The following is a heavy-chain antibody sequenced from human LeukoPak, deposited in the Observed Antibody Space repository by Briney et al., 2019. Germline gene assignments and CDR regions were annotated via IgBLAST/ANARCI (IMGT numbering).Heavy chain of an antibody. V-gene: IGHV4-31*03. J-gene: IGHJ3*02. CDR2: IYYSGST. Sequence: SQTLSLTCTVSGGSISSGGYYWSWIRQHPGKGLEWIGYIYYSGSTYYNPSLKSRVTISVDTSKNQFSLKLSSVTAADTAVYYCARYPEGYCSGGGCYSGPLRAFDIWGQGTMVTVSS. CDR1: GGSISSGGYY. D-gene: IGHD2-15*01. CDR3: ARYPEGYCSGGGCYSGPLRAFDI.